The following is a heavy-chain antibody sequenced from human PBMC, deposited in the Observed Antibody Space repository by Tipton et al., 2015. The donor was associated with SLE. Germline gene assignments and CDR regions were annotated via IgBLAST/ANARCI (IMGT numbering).Heavy chain of an antibody. CDR1: GFTFSSYA. CDR2: ISGSGGST. Sequence: SLRLSCAASGFTFSSYAMSWVRQAPGKGLEWVSAISGSGGSTYYADSVKGRFTISRDNAKNSLYLQMNSLRAEDTAVYYCARAPTQGGYWGQGTLVTVSS. V-gene: IGHV3-23*01. J-gene: IGHJ4*02. CDR3: ARAPTQGGY. D-gene: IGHD2-15*01.